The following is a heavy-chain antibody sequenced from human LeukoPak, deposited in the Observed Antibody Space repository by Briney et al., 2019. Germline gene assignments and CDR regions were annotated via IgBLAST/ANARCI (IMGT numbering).Heavy chain of an antibody. Sequence: EASVKVSCTASGYTFTGYYMHWVRQAPGQGLEWMGWINPNSGGTNYAQKFQGRVTMTRDTSISTAYMELSRLRSDDTAVYYCARANYDFWSVDVWGQGTTVTVSS. J-gene: IGHJ6*02. D-gene: IGHD3-3*01. CDR3: ARANYDFWSVDV. CDR2: INPNSGGT. V-gene: IGHV1-2*02. CDR1: GYTFTGYY.